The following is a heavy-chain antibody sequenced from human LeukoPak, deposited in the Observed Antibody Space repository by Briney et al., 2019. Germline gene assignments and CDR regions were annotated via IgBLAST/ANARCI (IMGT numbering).Heavy chain of an antibody. Sequence: GGSLRLSCAASGFTFSSYAMNWVRQAPGKGLEYVSAISSNGDRTYYADSVKGRFTISRDNSKNTLYLQMGSLRAEDLAVYYCARMRSGYPLDYWGQGTLVTVSS. D-gene: IGHD3-3*01. CDR3: ARMRSGYPLDY. CDR1: GFTFSSYA. CDR2: ISSNGDRT. V-gene: IGHV3-64*02. J-gene: IGHJ4*02.